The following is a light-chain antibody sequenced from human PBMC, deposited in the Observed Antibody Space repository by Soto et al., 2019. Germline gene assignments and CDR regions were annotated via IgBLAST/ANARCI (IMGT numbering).Light chain of an antibody. CDR2: RAS. J-gene: IGKJ1*01. Sequence: DIVMTQSPDSLAVSLGERATINCKASQSVLYSSNNKNYLAWYQQKPGQPPKLHIYRASTRESGVPDRFSGSGSGTDFTLTISSLQAEDGAVYYCQQYYSTLPTFGQGTKVEIK. CDR3: QQYYSTLPT. CDR1: QSVLYSSNNKNY. V-gene: IGKV4-1*01.